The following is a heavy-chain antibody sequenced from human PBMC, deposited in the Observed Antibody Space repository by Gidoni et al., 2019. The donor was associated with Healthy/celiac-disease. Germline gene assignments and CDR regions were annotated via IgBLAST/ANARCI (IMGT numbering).Heavy chain of an antibody. CDR1: GYTFTSYA. CDR3: ARAPGTVYYYYGMDV. Sequence: QVQLVQSGAEVKKPGASVKVSCKASGYTFTSYAMHWVRQAPGQRLEWMGWINAGNGNTKYSQKFQGRVTITRDTSASTAYMELSSLRSEDTAVYYCARAPGTVYYYYGMDVWGQGTTVTVSS. J-gene: IGHJ6*02. CDR2: INAGNGNT. D-gene: IGHD4-17*01. V-gene: IGHV1-3*01.